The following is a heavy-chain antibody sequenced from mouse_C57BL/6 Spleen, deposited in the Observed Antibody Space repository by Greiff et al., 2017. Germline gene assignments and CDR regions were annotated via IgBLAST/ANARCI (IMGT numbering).Heavy chain of an antibody. Sequence: VQLQQSGPELVKPGASVKISCKASGYTFTDYYMNWVKQSHGKSLEWIGDINPTNGGTYYNQKFKGKATLTVDKSSSTAYMELRSLTSEDSAVYYCARGGGAYAMDYWGQGTSVTVSS. V-gene: IGHV1-26*01. J-gene: IGHJ4*01. CDR3: ARGGGAYAMDY. CDR1: GYTFTDYY. CDR2: INPTNGGT.